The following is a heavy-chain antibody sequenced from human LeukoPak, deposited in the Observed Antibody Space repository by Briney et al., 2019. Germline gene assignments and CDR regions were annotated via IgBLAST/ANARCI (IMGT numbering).Heavy chain of an antibody. V-gene: IGHV4-39*07. Sequence: SETLSLTCTVSGGSISSSSYYWGWIRQPPGKGLEWIGSIYYSGSTYYNPSLKSRVTISVDTSKNQFSLKLSSVTAADTAVYYCARGSDFDWLLSSMEKSAFDIWGQGTMVTVSS. D-gene: IGHD3-9*01. CDR3: ARGSDFDWLLSSMEKSAFDI. CDR1: GGSISSSSYY. J-gene: IGHJ3*02. CDR2: IYYSGST.